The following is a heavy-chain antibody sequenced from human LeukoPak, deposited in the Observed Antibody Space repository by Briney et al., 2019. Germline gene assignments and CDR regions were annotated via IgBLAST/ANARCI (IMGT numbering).Heavy chain of an antibody. Sequence: GASVKVSCKASGGTFSSYAISWVRQAPGQGLEWMGRIIPIFGTANYAQKFQGRVTITTDESTSTAYMELSSLRSEDTAVYYCASGYGDYVELSSYFDYWGQGTLVTFSS. CDR3: ASGYGDYVELSSYFDY. V-gene: IGHV1-69*05. J-gene: IGHJ4*02. CDR2: IIPIFGTA. CDR1: GGTFSSYA. D-gene: IGHD4-17*01.